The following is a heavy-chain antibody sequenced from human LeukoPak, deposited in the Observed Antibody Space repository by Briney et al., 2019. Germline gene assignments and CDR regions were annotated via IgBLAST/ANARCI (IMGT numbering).Heavy chain of an antibody. J-gene: IGHJ1*01. CDR3: ARLSSGRPHEYFQH. CDR2: IYYSGST. V-gene: IGHV4-34*11. CDR1: GGSFSGYY. D-gene: IGHD3-22*01. Sequence: SQTLSLTCAVYGGSFSGYYWSWVRQPPGKGLEWVAYIYYSGSTNYNPSLKSRATISVDTSKTQFSLKLTSVTAADTAVYYCARLSSGRPHEYFQHWGQGTLVTVSS.